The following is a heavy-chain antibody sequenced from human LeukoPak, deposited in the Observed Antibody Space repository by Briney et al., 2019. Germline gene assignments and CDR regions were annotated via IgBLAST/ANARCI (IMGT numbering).Heavy chain of an antibody. D-gene: IGHD6-25*01. CDR2: INPRGGST. CDR1: GYSFSAYT. Sequence: ASVRVSCKASGYSFSAYTVSWVRQAPGQGPEWMGIINPRGGSTDYSQKFQGRITMTSDTSTSTVYMELSSLRSDDTAVYFCARVGSAAATADYWGQGTLVTVSS. J-gene: IGHJ4*02. V-gene: IGHV1-46*01. CDR3: ARVGSAAATADY.